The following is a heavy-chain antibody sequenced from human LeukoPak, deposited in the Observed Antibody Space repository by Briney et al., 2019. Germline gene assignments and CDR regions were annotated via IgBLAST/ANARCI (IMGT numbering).Heavy chain of an antibody. CDR3: AKYRGGMDV. D-gene: IGHD3-16*02. J-gene: IGHJ6*02. Sequence: GRSLRLSCAASGFTFSSYGMHWVRQAPGKGLEWVAVISYDGSNKYYADSVKGRFTISRDNSKNTLYLQMNSLRAEDTALYYCAKYRGGMDVWGQGTTVIVSS. CDR2: ISYDGSNK. CDR1: GFTFSSYG. V-gene: IGHV3-30*18.